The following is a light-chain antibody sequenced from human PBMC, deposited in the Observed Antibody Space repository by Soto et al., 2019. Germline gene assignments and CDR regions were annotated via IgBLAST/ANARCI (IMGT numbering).Light chain of an antibody. V-gene: IGKV1-5*01. J-gene: IGKJ1*01. CDR3: QQYETFSGT. CDR1: QSVSGW. Sequence: DIQMTQSPSTMSASVGDTVTVTCRASQSVSGWLAWYQQKPGEAPKLLIYDASALPRGVPSRFGGSGSGTKFTLTIASLQPDDVATYYGQQYETFSGTFGPGTKVDIK. CDR2: DAS.